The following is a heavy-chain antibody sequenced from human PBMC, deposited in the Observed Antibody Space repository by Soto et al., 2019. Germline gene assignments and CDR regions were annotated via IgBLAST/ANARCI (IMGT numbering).Heavy chain of an antibody. D-gene: IGHD1-20*01. V-gene: IGHV1-18*04. CDR3: ARHRGEIYMTGTRAAVY. CDR1: GYTLTSYG. Sequence: ASVKVSCKASGYTLTSYGISWVRQAPGQGLEWMGWLSAYNGNTNYAQKLQVRVTMTTDTSTSTACMELRSLISDDTAMYYCARHRGEIYMTGTRAAVYWGQGTLVTGSS. J-gene: IGHJ4*02. CDR2: LSAYNGNT.